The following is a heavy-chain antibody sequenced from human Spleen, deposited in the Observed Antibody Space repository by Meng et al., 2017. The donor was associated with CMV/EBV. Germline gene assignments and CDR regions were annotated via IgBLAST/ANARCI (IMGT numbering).Heavy chain of an antibody. CDR2: INQDGSEI. D-gene: IGHD2-2*01. CDR3: ARGGRGVAAVLSP. Sequence: GESLKISCAGSGFTVSRYWMSWVRQASGKGLEWVANINQDGSEIYHVDSVKGRFSISRDNAKNSLYLQMNSLRVEDTSVYYCARGGRGVAAVLSPWGQGTLVTVSS. J-gene: IGHJ5*02. CDR1: GFTVSRYW. V-gene: IGHV3-7*01.